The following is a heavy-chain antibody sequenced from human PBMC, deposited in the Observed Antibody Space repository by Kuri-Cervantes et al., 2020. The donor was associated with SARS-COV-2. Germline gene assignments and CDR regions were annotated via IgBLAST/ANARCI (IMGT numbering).Heavy chain of an antibody. V-gene: IGHV3-74*01. D-gene: IGHD1-1*01. Sequence: GGSLRLSCAASGFTFSSYDMNWVRQAPGKGLVWVTLINHDGSYTNNADSVKGRFTLSRDNAKNMLFMQMNSLRAEDTAVYYCVRDGDHWNFDYWGQGTLVTVSS. CDR1: GFTFSSYD. CDR3: VRDGDHWNFDY. J-gene: IGHJ4*02. CDR2: INHDGSYT.